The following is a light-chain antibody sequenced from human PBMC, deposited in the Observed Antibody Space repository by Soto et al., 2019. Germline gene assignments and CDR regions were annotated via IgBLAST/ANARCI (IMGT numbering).Light chain of an antibody. CDR1: QGISSY. J-gene: IGKJ3*01. V-gene: IGKV1-9*01. Sequence: IKLNISPSSLSASVGDRVTITCRASQGISSYLAWYQQKPGEAPKLLIYAASTLQSGVPSRFSGSGSGTDFTLTISSLQPEDFATYYCQQLNNYVFTFGPGTKVDIK. CDR2: AAS. CDR3: QQLNNYVFT.